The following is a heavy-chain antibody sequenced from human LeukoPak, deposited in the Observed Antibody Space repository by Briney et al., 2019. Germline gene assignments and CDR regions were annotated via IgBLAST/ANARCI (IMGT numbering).Heavy chain of an antibody. V-gene: IGHV3-53*01. CDR3: ATTGGVGSNPYYYYYGMDV. Sequence: PGGSLRLSCAASGFTFSSNYMSWVRQAPGKGLEWVSVIYSGGSTYYTDSVKGRFTISRDNSKNTLYLQMNSLRAEDTAVYYCATTGGVGSNPYYYYYGMDVWGQGTTVTASS. J-gene: IGHJ6*02. D-gene: IGHD3-10*01. CDR1: GFTFSSNY. CDR2: IYSGGST.